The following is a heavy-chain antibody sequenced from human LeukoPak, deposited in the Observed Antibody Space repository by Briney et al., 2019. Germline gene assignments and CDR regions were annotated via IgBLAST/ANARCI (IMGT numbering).Heavy chain of an antibody. D-gene: IGHD6-13*01. CDR1: GGTFSSYA. V-gene: IGHV1-69*05. Sequence: ASVKVSCKASGGTFSSYAISWVRQAPGQGLEWMGGIIPIFGTANYAQKFQGRVTITTDESTSTAYMELSSLRSEDTAVYYCAREDSAAAYNYFDYWGQGTLVTVSS. J-gene: IGHJ4*02. CDR2: IIPIFGTA. CDR3: AREDSAAAYNYFDY.